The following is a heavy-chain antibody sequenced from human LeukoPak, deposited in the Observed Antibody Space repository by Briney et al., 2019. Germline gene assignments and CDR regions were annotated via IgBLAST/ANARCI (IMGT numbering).Heavy chain of an antibody. Sequence: GSLRLSCVVSGLTVSNNYMSWVRQAPGKGLEWVSVIYSDGTTRNADSVKGRFTISRDNSKNTVYLQMDSLRAEDTAVYYCARDKDAWGPGTLVTVSS. V-gene: IGHV3-66*01. J-gene: IGHJ5*02. CDR3: ARDKDA. CDR1: GLTVSNNY. CDR2: IYSDGTT.